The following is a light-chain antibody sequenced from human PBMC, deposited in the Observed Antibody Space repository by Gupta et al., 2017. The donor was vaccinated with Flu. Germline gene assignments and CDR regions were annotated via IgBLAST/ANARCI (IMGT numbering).Light chain of an antibody. J-gene: IGLJ3*02. CDR1: NSNSGSKT. CDR3: AEWDGILDGRV. Sequence: VSISCAGTNSNSGSKTVSWYQQLHGAAPEGLIYGDDERPSGAAARFSGTKSGASATLVIGSLQAEDEAVDYCAEWDGILDGRVFGGGTRLTVL. CDR2: GDD. V-gene: IGLV1-44*01.